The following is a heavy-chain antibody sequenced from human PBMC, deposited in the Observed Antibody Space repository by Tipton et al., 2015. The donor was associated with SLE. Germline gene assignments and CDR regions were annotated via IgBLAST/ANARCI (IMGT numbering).Heavy chain of an antibody. CDR3: ASSYFYDGRGYD. CDR1: GASISGGSYY. J-gene: IGHJ4*02. CDR2: IYASGYT. D-gene: IGHD3-22*01. Sequence: GASISGGSYYWSWVRQPAGRGLEWIGQIYASGYTNYNPSLKSRVTMSVDTSKNQFSLQLSPVTAADTAVYYCASSYFYDGRGYDWGQGTLVAVSS. V-gene: IGHV4-61*09.